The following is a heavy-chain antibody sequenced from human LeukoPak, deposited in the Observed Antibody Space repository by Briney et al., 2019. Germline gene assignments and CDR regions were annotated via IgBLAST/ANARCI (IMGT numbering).Heavy chain of an antibody. CDR3: AGETVTIRGTDGFDI. CDR1: GFTFSSYG. Sequence: PGRSLRLSCAASGFTFSSYGLHWVRQAPGKGLEGVAVISYDGSNKHYADSVKGRFTVSRDNSKNTLYLQMNSLRAEDTAVYYCAGETVTIRGTDGFDIWGQGTMVTVFS. J-gene: IGHJ3*02. V-gene: IGHV3-30*03. D-gene: IGHD4-17*01. CDR2: ISYDGSNK.